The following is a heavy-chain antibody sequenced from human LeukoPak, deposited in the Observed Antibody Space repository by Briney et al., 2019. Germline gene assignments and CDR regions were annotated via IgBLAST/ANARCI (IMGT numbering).Heavy chain of an antibody. Sequence: SETLSLTCTVSGGSISSGTYYWNWVRQPAGQGLEWIGRMYTSGTTNYNPSLKSRVSISVDTSKNQFSLKLTSVTAADTAVYYCARREVHSTYGDYAYYFDYWGQGTLVTVSS. CDR1: GGSISSGTYY. CDR2: MYTSGTT. J-gene: IGHJ4*02. V-gene: IGHV4-61*02. CDR3: ARREVHSTYGDYAYYFDY. D-gene: IGHD4-17*01.